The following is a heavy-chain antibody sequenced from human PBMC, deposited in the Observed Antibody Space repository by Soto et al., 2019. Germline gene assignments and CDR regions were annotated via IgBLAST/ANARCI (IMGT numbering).Heavy chain of an antibody. D-gene: IGHD1-7*01. J-gene: IGHJ6*03. Sequence: EVQLVESGGGLVKPGGSLRLSCAASGFTFSSYSMNWVRQAPGKGLEWVSSISSSSSYIYYADSVKGRFTISRDNAKNSLYLQKNSLRAEDTAVYYCSKNNWNSYYYYYMDVWGKGTTVTVSS. V-gene: IGHV3-21*01. CDR1: GFTFSSYS. CDR2: ISSSSSYI. CDR3: SKNNWNSYYYYYMDV.